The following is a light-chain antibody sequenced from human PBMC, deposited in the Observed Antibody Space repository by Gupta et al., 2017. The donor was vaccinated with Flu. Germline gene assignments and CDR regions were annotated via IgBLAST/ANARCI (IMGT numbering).Light chain of an antibody. CDR2: GVT. J-gene: IGLJ2*01. CDR1: SSDICSYYL. CDR3: SSCISSSTLV. V-gene: IGLV2-14*01. Sequence: TSSDICSYYLFFWFQPHPGQAPKLLIFGVTNLPSGVSNRFSASKSGDTASLTISGLQAEDEADYYCSSCISSSTLVFGGGTKLTVL.